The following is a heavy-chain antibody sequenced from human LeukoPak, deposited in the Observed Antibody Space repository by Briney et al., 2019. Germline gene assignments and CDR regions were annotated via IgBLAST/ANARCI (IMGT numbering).Heavy chain of an antibody. Sequence: AGSLTFSSAAATFSINTNNWVWLGRAQGKGLEWVSFISRSTNYTYYAASVKGRFTTSRDNAKNSLYLQMTSLTAEDTAVYYCTRVSYADGGYFDYWGQGTLVTVSS. CDR1: TFSINTNN. D-gene: IGHD3-16*01. CDR3: TRVSYADGGYFDY. V-gene: IGHV3-21*01. CDR2: ISRSTNYT. J-gene: IGHJ4*02.